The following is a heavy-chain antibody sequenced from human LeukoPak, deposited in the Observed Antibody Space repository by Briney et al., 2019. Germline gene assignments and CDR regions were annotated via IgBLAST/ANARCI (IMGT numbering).Heavy chain of an antibody. CDR2: IYNDGST. V-gene: IGHV3-53*01. CDR1: GFTFSSYS. D-gene: IGHD3-22*01. Sequence: GGSLRLSCAASGFTFSSYSMNWVRQAPGKGLEWVSVIYNDGSTYYADSVEGRFTISRENSKNTLYLQMNSLRAEDTAVYYCAREDYYVSGGYPEAQPRDAFDIWGQGTMVPVSS. J-gene: IGHJ3*02. CDR3: AREDYYVSGGYPEAQPRDAFDI.